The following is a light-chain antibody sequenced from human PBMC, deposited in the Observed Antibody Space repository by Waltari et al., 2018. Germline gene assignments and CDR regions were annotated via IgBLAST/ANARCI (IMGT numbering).Light chain of an antibody. J-gene: IGLJ3*02. CDR3: QTGGHGTWV. V-gene: IGLV4-69*01. Sequence: QLVLTQSPSASASLGASVKLTCTLSSGHSSNIIAWHQQQPEKGPRYLMKVNSGGSHSKGDGIPDRFSGSSSGAGRYLTISSLQSEDEADYYCQTGGHGTWVFGGGTKLTVL. CDR2: VNSGGSH. CDR1: SGHSSNI.